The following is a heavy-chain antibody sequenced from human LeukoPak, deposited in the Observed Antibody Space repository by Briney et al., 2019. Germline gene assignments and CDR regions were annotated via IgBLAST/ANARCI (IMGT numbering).Heavy chain of an antibody. CDR3: THTNSVTRPFDY. J-gene: IGHJ4*02. Sequence: SGPTLVKPTQTLTLTCTFSGFSLSTSEVGVGWIRQPPGKALEWLALIYWDDDKRYSPSLKSRLTITGDASKNQVVHTMTNMDPVDTATYYCTHTNSVTRPFDYWGQGTLVTVSS. D-gene: IGHD4-17*01. V-gene: IGHV2-5*02. CDR2: IYWDDDK. CDR1: GFSLSTSEVG.